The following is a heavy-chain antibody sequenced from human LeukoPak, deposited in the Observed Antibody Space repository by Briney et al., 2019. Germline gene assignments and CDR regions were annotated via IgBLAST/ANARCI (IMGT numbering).Heavy chain of an antibody. J-gene: IGHJ4*02. CDR3: ATVDTAMVSNY. V-gene: IGHV4-59*01. CDR1: GGSISNYY. D-gene: IGHD5-18*01. Sequence: PSETLSLTCTVSGGSISNYYWNWIRKPPGKGLEWIGYIYYSGSTNYNPSLKSRVTISVNTSKNQFSLKLSSVTAADTAVYYCATVDTAMVSNYWGQGTLVTVSS. CDR2: IYYSGST.